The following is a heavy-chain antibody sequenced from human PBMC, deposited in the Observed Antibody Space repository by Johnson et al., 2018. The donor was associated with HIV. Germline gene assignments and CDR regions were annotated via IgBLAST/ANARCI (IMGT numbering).Heavy chain of an antibody. CDR1: GFTFSIYD. CDR2: ISHDGTNN. Sequence: QVQLVESGGGVVQPGGSLRLSCAASGFTFSIYDIHWVRQAPGKGLEWVAMISHDGTNNFYADSVKGRFTISRDNSKNTLFLQMNSLRPEDTAVYYCAREIQYFTAFDIWGQVTMVTVSS. J-gene: IGHJ3*02. CDR3: AREIQYFTAFDI. V-gene: IGHV3-30*03. D-gene: IGHD3-9*01.